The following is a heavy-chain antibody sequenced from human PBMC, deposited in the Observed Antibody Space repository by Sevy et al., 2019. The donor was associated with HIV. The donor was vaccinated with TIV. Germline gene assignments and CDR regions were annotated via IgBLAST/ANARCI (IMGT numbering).Heavy chain of an antibody. CDR1: GLTVGSLS. Sequence: GGSLRLSCVASGLTVGSLSINWVRQAPGKGLEWVSLIYSAGTTFYSDSVKGRFTISRDNSNNTLDLQMNSLRAEDTAIYYCARIKGASSSYAMDVWGQGTTVTGSS. CDR3: ARIKGASSSYAMDV. CDR2: IYSAGTT. J-gene: IGHJ6*02. V-gene: IGHV3-53*01. D-gene: IGHD2-2*01.